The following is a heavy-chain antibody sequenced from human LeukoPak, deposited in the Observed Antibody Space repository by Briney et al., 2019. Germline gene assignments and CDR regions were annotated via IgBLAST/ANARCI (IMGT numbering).Heavy chain of an antibody. J-gene: IGHJ4*02. CDR1: GFTFSSYA. CDR3: AKVPQYYYDSSGYFDY. Sequence: GGSLRLSCAASGFTFSSYAMSWVRQAPGKGLEWASAISGSGGSTYYADSVKGRFTISRDNSKNTLYLQMNSLRAEDTAVYYCAKVPQYYYDSSGYFDYWGQGTLVTVSS. CDR2: ISGSGGST. D-gene: IGHD3-22*01. V-gene: IGHV3-23*01.